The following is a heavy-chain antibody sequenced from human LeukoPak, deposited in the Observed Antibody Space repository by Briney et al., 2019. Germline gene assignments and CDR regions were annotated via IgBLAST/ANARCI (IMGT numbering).Heavy chain of an antibody. Sequence: GASVKVSCKAFGKTSASFDFNWLGRAIGQGLKWMGWMSPKSGNTGYAQKFQGRVTMTRDTSINTAYMELSGLISEDTAVYYCTRGPPNWGYDFWGQGTLVTVSS. J-gene: IGHJ4*02. CDR3: TRGPPNWGYDF. V-gene: IGHV1-8*01. CDR2: MSPKSGNT. D-gene: IGHD7-27*01. CDR1: GKTSASFD.